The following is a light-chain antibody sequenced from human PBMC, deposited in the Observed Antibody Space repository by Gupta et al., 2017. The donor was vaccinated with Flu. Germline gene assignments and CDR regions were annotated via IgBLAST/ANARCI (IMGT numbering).Light chain of an antibody. CDR1: QSVSSY. V-gene: IGKV3-11*01. CDR3: QQRSGWPLT. Sequence: PATLSLSPGERATLSCRASQSVSSYLAWYQQKPGQAPRLLISDASNRATGIPARFSGSGSGTDFTLTITSLEPEDFTVYYCQQRSGWPLTFGGGTRLEIK. CDR2: DAS. J-gene: IGKJ4*01.